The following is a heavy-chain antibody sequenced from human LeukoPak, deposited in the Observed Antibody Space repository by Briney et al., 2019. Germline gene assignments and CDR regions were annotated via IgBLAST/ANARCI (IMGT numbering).Heavy chain of an antibody. D-gene: IGHD6-13*01. CDR3: ARGLSVSGSSAAAAGRGYFDY. CDR2: INHSGST. J-gene: IGHJ4*02. CDR1: GGSFSGYY. V-gene: IGHV4-34*01. Sequence: PSETLSLTCAVYGGSFSGYYWSWVRQPPGKGLEWIGEINHSGSTNYNPSLKSRVTISVDTSKNQFSLKLTSVTAADTAVYYCARGLSVSGSSAAAAGRGYFDYWGQGTLVTVSS.